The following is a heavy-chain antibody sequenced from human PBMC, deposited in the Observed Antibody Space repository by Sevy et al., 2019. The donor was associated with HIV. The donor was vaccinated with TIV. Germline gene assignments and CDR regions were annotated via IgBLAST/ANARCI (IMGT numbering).Heavy chain of an antibody. CDR2: IKRKSDGGSS. V-gene: IGHV3-15*05. CDR3: ATGVYITGTRDY. Sequence: GGSLRLSCAASGFTFSNAWMTWVRQAPGKGLEWVGRIKRKSDGGSSDYAAPVQGRFTFSRDDSTNTVYLQMNSLRAYDTGVYYCATGVYITGTRDYWGQGTLVTVSS. J-gene: IGHJ4*02. D-gene: IGHD1-20*01. CDR1: GFTFSNAW.